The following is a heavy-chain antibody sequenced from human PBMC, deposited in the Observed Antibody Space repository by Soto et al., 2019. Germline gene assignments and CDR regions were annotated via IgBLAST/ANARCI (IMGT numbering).Heavy chain of an antibody. CDR3: ATLNSFGSDF. Sequence: GGSLILSCATSGFTFSRFWMHWVRQAPGKGLVWVSRITEDGSTTTYADSVKGRFTISRDNAKNTVYLQMNSLRAEDTAVYYCATLNSFGSDFWGQGTVVTVSS. D-gene: IGHD3-10*01. CDR1: GFTFSRFW. J-gene: IGHJ4*02. V-gene: IGHV3-74*01. CDR2: ITEDGSTT.